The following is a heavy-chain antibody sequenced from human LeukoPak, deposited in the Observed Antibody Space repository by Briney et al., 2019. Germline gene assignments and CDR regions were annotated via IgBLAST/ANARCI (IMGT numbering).Heavy chain of an antibody. V-gene: IGHV3-66*02. CDR1: GLIVSSNY. Sequence: GGSLRLSXAASGLIVSSNYMSWVRQAPGKGLEWVSVLYSDGSTYYADSVKGRFTISRDNSKNTMYLQMSSMRAEDTAVYYCAREGDQWGLAPDYYFDYWGQGTLVTVSS. CDR2: LYSDGST. CDR3: AREGDQWGLAPDYYFDY. D-gene: IGHD3/OR15-3a*01. J-gene: IGHJ4*02.